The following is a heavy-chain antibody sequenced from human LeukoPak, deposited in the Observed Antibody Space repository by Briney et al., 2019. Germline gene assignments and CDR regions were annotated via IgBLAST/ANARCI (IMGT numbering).Heavy chain of an antibody. J-gene: IGHJ4*02. CDR2: ISGSGGDT. CDR3: AKEYDMLTDYHYDF. V-gene: IGHV3-23*01. D-gene: IGHD3-9*01. CDR1: GFTFSTYD. Sequence: GGSLSLSCADSGFTFSTYDMSWVRQAPGKGLEWVSVISGSGGDTKYAESVKGRFTLSRDNSKNTLYLQMNSLRAEGTGIYYCAKEYDMLTDYHYDFWGQGTLVTVSS.